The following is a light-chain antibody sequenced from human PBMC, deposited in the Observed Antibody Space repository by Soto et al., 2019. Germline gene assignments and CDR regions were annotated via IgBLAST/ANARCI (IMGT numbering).Light chain of an antibody. Sequence: SVLTQPASVSGSPGQSITISCTGTSSDVGGYNYVSWHQQHPGKAPKLMIYEVSNRPSGVSNRFSGSKSGNTASLTISGLQAEDEADYYCSSYTSSSTLRVFGTGTKVTVL. CDR2: EVS. CDR3: SSYTSSSTLRV. CDR1: SSDVGGYNY. V-gene: IGLV2-14*01. J-gene: IGLJ1*01.